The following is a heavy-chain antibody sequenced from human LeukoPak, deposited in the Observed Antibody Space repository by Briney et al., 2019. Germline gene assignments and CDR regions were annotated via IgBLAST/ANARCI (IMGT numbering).Heavy chain of an antibody. CDR1: GFIFSDQY. V-gene: IGHV3-72*01. Sequence: RGSLRLSCAASGFIFSDQYMDWVRQAPGKGLEWLGRVRNKAHNYMTEYAASVKDRFKISRDDSLKSLFLQLNSLKAEDTAVYYCVSGGGCFFDYWGRGTVGTVSS. CDR2: VRNKAHNYMT. CDR3: VSGGGCFFDY. J-gene: IGHJ4*02. D-gene: IGHD2-15*01.